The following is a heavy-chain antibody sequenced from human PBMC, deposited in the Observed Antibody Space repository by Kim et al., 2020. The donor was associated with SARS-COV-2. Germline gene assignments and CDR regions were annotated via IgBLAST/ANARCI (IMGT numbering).Heavy chain of an antibody. CDR2: ISAYNGNT. J-gene: IGHJ5*02. V-gene: IGHV1-18*01. CDR3: AREDHGSGYLNWFDP. Sequence: ASVKVSCKASGYTFTSYGISWVRQAPGQGLEWMGWISAYNGNTNYAQKLQGRVTMTTDTSTSTAYMELRSLRSDDTAVYYCAREDHGSGYLNWFDPWGQGTLVTVSS. CDR1: GYTFTSYG. D-gene: IGHD3-3*01.